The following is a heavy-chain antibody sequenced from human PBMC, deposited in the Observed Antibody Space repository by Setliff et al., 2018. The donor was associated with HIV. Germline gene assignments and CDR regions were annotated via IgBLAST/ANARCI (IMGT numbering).Heavy chain of an antibody. CDR2: IYTSGRT. Sequence: TLSLTCTVSGGSVNSGTYYWSWIRQPAGKGLEWIGHIYTSGRTNYNPSLKSRVTISVDTSKNHFSLKLSSVTAADTAVYYCARRERYYDILTGRALDGFDIWGQGTMVTVSS. CDR3: ARRERYYDILTGRALDGFDI. J-gene: IGHJ3*02. V-gene: IGHV4-61*09. CDR1: GGSVNSGTYY. D-gene: IGHD3-9*01.